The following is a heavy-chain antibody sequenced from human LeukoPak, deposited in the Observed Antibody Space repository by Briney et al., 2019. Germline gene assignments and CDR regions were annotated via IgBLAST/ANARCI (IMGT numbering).Heavy chain of an antibody. CDR2: ISAYNGNT. J-gene: IGHJ5*02. CDR1: GYTFTSYG. Sequence: GASVKVFCKASGYTFTSYGISWVRQAPGQGLEWIGWISAYNGNTNYAQKLQGRVTMTTDTSTSTAYMELRSLRSDDTAVYYCARGRAGYSSSWYEAWGQGTLVTVSS. V-gene: IGHV1-18*01. D-gene: IGHD6-13*01. CDR3: ARGRAGYSSSWYEA.